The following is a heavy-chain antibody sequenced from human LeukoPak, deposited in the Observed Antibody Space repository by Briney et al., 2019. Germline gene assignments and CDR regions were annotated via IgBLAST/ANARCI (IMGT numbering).Heavy chain of an antibody. V-gene: IGHV3-21*01. Sequence: GGSLRLSCAASGFTFSTYIMNWVRQTPGKGLEWVSSIGTSTSYIYYADSVKGRFTISRDNAKTSLYLQMNSLRAEDTAVYYCARDDDYGDYSDWYFDLWGRGTLVTVSS. J-gene: IGHJ2*01. D-gene: IGHD4-17*01. CDR2: IGTSTSYI. CDR3: ARDDDYGDYSDWYFDL. CDR1: GFTFSTYI.